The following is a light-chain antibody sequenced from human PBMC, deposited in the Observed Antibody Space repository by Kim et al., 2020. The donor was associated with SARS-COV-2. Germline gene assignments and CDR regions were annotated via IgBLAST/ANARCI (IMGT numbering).Light chain of an antibody. Sequence: SPGDRATLSCRASESVNSGKLAWYQHQPGQPPRLLIHDTSTRATGIPVRFSGSGSGTDFTLTISGLEPDDFAVYYCQQFGRSPLYSFGQGTKLEI. CDR1: ESVNSGK. V-gene: IGKV3-20*01. CDR2: DTS. J-gene: IGKJ2*03. CDR3: QQFGRSPLYS.